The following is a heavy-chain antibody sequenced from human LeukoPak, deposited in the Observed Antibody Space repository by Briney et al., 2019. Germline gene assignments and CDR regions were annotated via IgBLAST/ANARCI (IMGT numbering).Heavy chain of an antibody. V-gene: IGHV1-69*04. CDR2: IIPILGIA. J-gene: IGHJ6*02. D-gene: IGHD2-2*01. CDR1: GGTFSSYA. Sequence: SVKVSCKASGGTFSSYAISWVRQAPGQGLEWMGRIIPILGIANYAQKFQGRVTITADKSTSTAYMELSSLRSEDTAVYYCARTVVVPPLNRYYYGMDVWGQGTTVAVSS. CDR3: ARTVVVPPLNRYYYGMDV.